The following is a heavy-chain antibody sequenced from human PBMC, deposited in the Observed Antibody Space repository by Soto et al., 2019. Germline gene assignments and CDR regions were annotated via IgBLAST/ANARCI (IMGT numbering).Heavy chain of an antibody. CDR3: ARQPERIAELGWFDP. V-gene: IGHV3-48*01. D-gene: IGHD6-13*01. J-gene: IGHJ5*02. CDR1: GFTFSSYS. Sequence: EVQLLESGGGLVQPGGSLRLSCAASGFTFSSYSMNWVRQAPGKGLEWVSYISSSSSTIYYADSVKGRFTISRDNAKNSLYLQMNRLRAEDTAVYYCARQPERIAELGWFDPWGQGTLVTVSS. CDR2: ISSSSSTI.